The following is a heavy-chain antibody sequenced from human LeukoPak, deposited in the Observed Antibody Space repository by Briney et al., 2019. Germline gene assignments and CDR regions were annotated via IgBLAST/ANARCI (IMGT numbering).Heavy chain of an antibody. CDR2: IKQDGSEK. D-gene: IGHD3-22*01. J-gene: IGHJ2*01. V-gene: IGHV3-7*01. Sequence: GGSLRLSCAASGFTFSVHWMSWVRQAPGKGLEWVANIKQDGSEKYYVDSVKGRFTISRDNAKNSLYLQMNSLRAEDTAVYYCARDESTGYYLLWGRGTLVTV. CDR3: ARDESTGYYLL. CDR1: GFTFSVHW.